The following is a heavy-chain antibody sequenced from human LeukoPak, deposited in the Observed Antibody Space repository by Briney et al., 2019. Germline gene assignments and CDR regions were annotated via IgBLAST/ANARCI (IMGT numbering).Heavy chain of an antibody. CDR2: INHSGST. CDR3: TSLYCSGGSCYSNWFDP. J-gene: IGHJ5*02. CDR1: GGSISSGSYY. D-gene: IGHD2-15*01. V-gene: IGHV4-61*10. Sequence: SETLSLTCTVSGGSISSGSYYWSWIRQPAGKGLEWIGEINHSGSTNYNPSLKSRVTISVDTSKNQFSLKLSSVTAADTAVYYCTSLYCSGGSCYSNWFDPWGQGTLVTVSS.